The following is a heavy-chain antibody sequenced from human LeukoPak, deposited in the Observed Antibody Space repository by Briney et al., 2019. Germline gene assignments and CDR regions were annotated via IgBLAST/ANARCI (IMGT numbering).Heavy chain of an antibody. V-gene: IGHV3-21*01. J-gene: IGHJ3*02. CDR3: ARFRAVAGTEDAFDI. Sequence: GGALRLSCAACGFTFSSYSMNWVRQAPGKGLEWVSSISSSSSYIYYADSVKGQFNIYRDNAKNSLYLQMNSLRAEDTAVYYCARFRAVAGTEDAFDIWGQGTMVTVSS. CDR1: GFTFSSYS. D-gene: IGHD6-19*01. CDR2: ISSSSSYI.